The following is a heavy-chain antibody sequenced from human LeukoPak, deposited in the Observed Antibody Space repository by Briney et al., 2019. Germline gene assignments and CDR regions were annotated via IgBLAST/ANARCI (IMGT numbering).Heavy chain of an antibody. J-gene: IGHJ4*02. D-gene: IGHD5-18*01. CDR2: ISGSGGST. Sequence: GGSLRLSCAASGFTFSSYSMTWVRQAPGKGLEWVSAISGSGGSTYYADSVKGRFTISRDNSKNTLYLQMNSLRAEDTAVYYCAKTPRKGTAMDFDYWGQGTLVTVSS. CDR3: AKTPRKGTAMDFDY. V-gene: IGHV3-23*01. CDR1: GFTFSSYS.